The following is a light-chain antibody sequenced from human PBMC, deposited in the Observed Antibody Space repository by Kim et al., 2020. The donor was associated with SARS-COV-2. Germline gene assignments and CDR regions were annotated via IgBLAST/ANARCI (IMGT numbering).Light chain of an antibody. Sequence: GQKVPISCSGNSSNIGKNYVSWYLQLPRTAPKLLIYGSIYRPSGIPDRFSGSKSGTSATLGIAGLQTGDEADYYCASWESSLSAGVFGTGTKVTVL. CDR1: SSNIGKNY. V-gene: IGLV1-51*01. J-gene: IGLJ1*01. CDR3: ASWESSLSAGV. CDR2: GSI.